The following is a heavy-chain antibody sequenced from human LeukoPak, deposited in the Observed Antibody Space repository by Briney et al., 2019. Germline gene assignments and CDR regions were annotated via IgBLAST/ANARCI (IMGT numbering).Heavy chain of an antibody. Sequence: SETLSRTCTVSRASISSYYWSWIRQSPGKGLEWLGYIYYGGSTNYNPSVKSRVTILEDSSKNQFSLKLTSVTAADTAVYYCARTLYYYYYGMDVWGQGTTVTVSS. CDR2: IYYGGST. V-gene: IGHV4-59*01. CDR3: ARTLYYYYYGMDV. J-gene: IGHJ6*02. CDR1: RASISSYY.